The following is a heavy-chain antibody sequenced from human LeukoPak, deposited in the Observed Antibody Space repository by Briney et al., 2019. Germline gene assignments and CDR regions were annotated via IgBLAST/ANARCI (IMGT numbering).Heavy chain of an antibody. CDR2: ISSSGSTI. D-gene: IGHD1-1*01. J-gene: IGHJ5*02. CDR3: ARPVPSRLGWFDP. Sequence: TGGSLRLSCAASGFTFSSYEMNWVRQAPGKGLEWVSYISSSGSTIYYADSVKGRFTISRDNAKNSLYLQMNSLRAEDTAVYYCARPVPSRLGWFDPWGQGTLVTVSS. V-gene: IGHV3-48*03. CDR1: GFTFSSYE.